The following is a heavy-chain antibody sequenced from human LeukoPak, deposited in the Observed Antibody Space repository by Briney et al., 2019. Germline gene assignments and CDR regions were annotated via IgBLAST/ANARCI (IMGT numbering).Heavy chain of an antibody. V-gene: IGHV3-7*01. D-gene: IGHD2-15*01. CDR2: IKQDGSEK. CDR1: GFTFSSYW. Sequence: GGSLRLSCAASGFTFSSYWMSWVRQAPGKGLEWVANIKQDGSEKYYVDSVKGRFTISRDNAKNSLYLQMNSLRAEDTAVYYCARVSSSVSGIRGSFDAFDIWGQGTMVTVSS. J-gene: IGHJ3*02. CDR3: ARVSSSVSGIRGSFDAFDI.